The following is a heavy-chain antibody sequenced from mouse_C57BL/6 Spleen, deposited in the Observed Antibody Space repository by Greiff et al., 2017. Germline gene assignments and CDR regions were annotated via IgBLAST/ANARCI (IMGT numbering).Heavy chain of an antibody. D-gene: IGHD2-1*01. Sequence: EVQLVESGPGLVKPSQSLSLTCSVTGYSITSGYYWNWIRQFPGNKLEWMGYISYDGSNNYNPSLKNRISITRDTSKNQFFLKLNSVTTEDTATYYCARFLPSEAMDYWGQGTSVTVSS. J-gene: IGHJ4*01. CDR2: ISYDGSN. CDR1: GYSITSGYY. V-gene: IGHV3-6*01. CDR3: ARFLPSEAMDY.